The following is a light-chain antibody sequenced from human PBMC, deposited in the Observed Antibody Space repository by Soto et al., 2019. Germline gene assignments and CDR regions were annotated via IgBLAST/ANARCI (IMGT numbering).Light chain of an antibody. V-gene: IGKV1-39*01. CDR3: QQTYTTPIT. Sequence: DIQMTQSPSSLSASVGDRVTITCRASQGIRNYLNWYQQKPGKAPKLLIDFASTLQSGVPSRFSGSGSGTDFALTISSLQPADFATYFCQQTYTTPITFGAGTKVDIK. CDR1: QGIRNY. J-gene: IGKJ4*01. CDR2: FAS.